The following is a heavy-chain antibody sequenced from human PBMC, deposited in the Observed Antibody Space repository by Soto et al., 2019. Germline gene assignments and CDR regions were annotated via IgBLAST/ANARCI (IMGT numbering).Heavy chain of an antibody. CDR2: ITGSGVST. CDR1: GFTFSNYA. D-gene: IGHD6-19*01. V-gene: IGHV3-23*01. Sequence: EMRLWESGGGLVQPGGSLRLSCATSGFTFSNYAMSWVRQAPGEGLEWVSGITGSGVSTFYVDSVKGRFTISRDNSKNTLYLQVNSLRADDTAVYYCAKDNSDLWLDDPFDIWGQGTMVTVSS. J-gene: IGHJ3*02. CDR3: AKDNSDLWLDDPFDI.